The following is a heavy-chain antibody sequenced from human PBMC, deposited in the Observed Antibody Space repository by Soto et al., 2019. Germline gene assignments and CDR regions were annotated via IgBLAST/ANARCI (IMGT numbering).Heavy chain of an antibody. D-gene: IGHD6-13*01. CDR3: AREWYSSSWYGWFDP. CDR1: GFTLSNYG. V-gene: IGHV3-30*19. J-gene: IGHJ5*02. Sequence: GGSLRLSFAASGFTLSNYGMHWVRQAPGKGLEWVAVISYDGSNKYYADSVKGRFTISRDNSKNTLYLQMNSLRAEDTAVYYCAREWYSSSWYGWFDPWGQGTLVTVSS. CDR2: ISYDGSNK.